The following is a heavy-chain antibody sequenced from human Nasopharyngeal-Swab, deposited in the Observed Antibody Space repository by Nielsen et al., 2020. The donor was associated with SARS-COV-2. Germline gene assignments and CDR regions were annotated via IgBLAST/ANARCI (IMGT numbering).Heavy chain of an antibody. Sequence: VRQAPGKGLEWVSYISSSSSTIYYTDSVKGRFTISRDNAKNSLYLQMSSLRAEDTAVYYCARDLNPSYSRAFDYWGRGTLVTVSS. CDR2: ISSSSSTI. D-gene: IGHD6-13*01. J-gene: IGHJ4*02. CDR3: ARDLNPSYSRAFDY. V-gene: IGHV3-48*04.